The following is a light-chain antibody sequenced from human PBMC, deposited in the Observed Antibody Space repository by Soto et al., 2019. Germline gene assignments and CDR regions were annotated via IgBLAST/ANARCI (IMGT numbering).Light chain of an antibody. J-gene: IGLJ2*01. CDR2: GDS. CDR1: SSNIGAGYD. Sequence: QSVLTQPPSVSGAPGQKVTISCTGSSSNIGAGYDVNWYQQFPGTAPKLLIYGDSNRPSGVPDRFSGTKSCTSASLDITGLQAEEDADYYFRSYASSLRDSVVFGVGTKLTVL. V-gene: IGLV1-40*01. CDR3: RSYASSLRDSVV.